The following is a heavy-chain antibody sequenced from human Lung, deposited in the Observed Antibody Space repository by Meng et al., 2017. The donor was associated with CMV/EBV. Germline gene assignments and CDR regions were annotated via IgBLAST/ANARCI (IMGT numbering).Heavy chain of an antibody. Sequence: SETLSLTCTVSDYSISGGFYWGCVRQPPGKGLEWIGSIHHTGSSYYNPSLKSRVTLSVDTSKNQFSLKVTSVTAADTAVYYCARGILGVVDYWGQGTLFTVSS. CDR1: DYSISGGFY. D-gene: IGHD3-3*01. CDR3: ARGILGVVDY. V-gene: IGHV4-38-2*02. CDR2: IHHTGSS. J-gene: IGHJ4*01.